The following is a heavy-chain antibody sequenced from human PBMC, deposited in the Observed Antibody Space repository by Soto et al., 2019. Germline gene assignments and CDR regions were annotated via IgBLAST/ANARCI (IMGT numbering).Heavy chain of an antibody. CDR1: GGSISSGDYY. D-gene: IGHD5-12*01. V-gene: IGHV4-30-4*01. CDR3: ARVVEMATDWYFDL. J-gene: IGHJ2*01. CDR2: IYYSGST. Sequence: QVQLLESGPGLVKPSQTLSLTCTVSGGSISSGDYYWSWIRQPPGKGLEWIGYIYYSGSTYYNPSLKRRVTISVDTSKNQFSLKLSSVTAADTAVYYCARVVEMATDWYFDLWGRGTLVTVSS.